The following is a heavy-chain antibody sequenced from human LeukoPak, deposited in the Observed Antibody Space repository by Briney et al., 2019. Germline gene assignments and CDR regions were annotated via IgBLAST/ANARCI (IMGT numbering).Heavy chain of an antibody. CDR1: GFTFDDYA. D-gene: IGHD2-21*02. CDR3: AKDQARIVVATLAV. Sequence: GGSLRLSCAASGFTFDDYAMHWVRQAPGKGLEWVSLISWDGGSTYYADSVKGRFTISRDNAKNSLYLQMNSLRAEDTAVYYCAKDQARIVVATLAVWGKGTTVTVSS. J-gene: IGHJ6*04. CDR2: ISWDGGST. V-gene: IGHV3-43D*03.